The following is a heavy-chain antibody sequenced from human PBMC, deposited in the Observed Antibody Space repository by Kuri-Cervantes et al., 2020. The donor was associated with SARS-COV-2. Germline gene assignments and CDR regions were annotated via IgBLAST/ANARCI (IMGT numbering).Heavy chain of an antibody. Sequence: GESLKISCAASGFTFSSYWMSWVRQAPGKGLEWVANIKQDGSEKYYVDSVKGRFTISRDNAKNSLYLQMNSLRAEDTAAYYCARVQDYYSNSQFDYWGQGTLVTVSS. CDR2: IKQDGSEK. V-gene: IGHV3-7*05. J-gene: IGHJ4*02. D-gene: IGHD4-11*01. CDR1: GFTFSSYW. CDR3: ARVQDYYSNSQFDY.